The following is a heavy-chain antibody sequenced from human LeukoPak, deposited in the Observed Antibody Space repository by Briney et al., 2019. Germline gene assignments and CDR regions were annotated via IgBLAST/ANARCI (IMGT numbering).Heavy chain of an antibody. Sequence: SETLSLTCNVSGDSITSGGFYWAWIRQSPGKGLEWIGNVYYSGTTQYNPSLKGRVTISMDMSKNQFSLNLNSVSVTDTAIYYCARRDYAAWFDPWGQGTRVTVSS. J-gene: IGHJ5*02. V-gene: IGHV4-39*01. CDR3: ARRDYAAWFDP. CDR2: VYYSGTT. CDR1: GDSITSGGFY. D-gene: IGHD4/OR15-4a*01.